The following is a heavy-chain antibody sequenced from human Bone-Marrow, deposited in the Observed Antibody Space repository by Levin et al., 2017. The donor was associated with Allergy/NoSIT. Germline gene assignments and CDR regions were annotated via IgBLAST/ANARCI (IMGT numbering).Heavy chain of an antibody. D-gene: IGHD1-1*01. V-gene: IGHV3-15*01. CDR2: IKDKSHGAAT. CDR1: GFPFTDTW. CDR3: TTAPTTNRIIDY. Sequence: GESLKISCAASGFPFTDTWMNWVRQAPGKGLEWLGRIKDKSHGAATDCAAPVEGRFSISRDDSENTLYLQMNNLKIDDTAVYYGTTAPTTNRIIDYWGQGTLVTVSS. J-gene: IGHJ4*02.